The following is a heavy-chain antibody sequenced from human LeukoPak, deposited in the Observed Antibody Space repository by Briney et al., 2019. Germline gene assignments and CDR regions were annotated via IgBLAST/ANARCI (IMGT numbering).Heavy chain of an antibody. D-gene: IGHD2-15*01. V-gene: IGHV3-9*01. Sequence: GRSLRLSCAASGFTFDDYAVHWVRQAPGKGLEWVSGISWNSGSIGYADSVKGRFTISRDNAKNSLYLQMNSLRAEDTALYYCAKDGGSSLSYYMDVWGKGTTVTVSS. CDR1: GFTFDDYA. CDR3: AKDGGSSLSYYMDV. J-gene: IGHJ6*03. CDR2: ISWNSGSI.